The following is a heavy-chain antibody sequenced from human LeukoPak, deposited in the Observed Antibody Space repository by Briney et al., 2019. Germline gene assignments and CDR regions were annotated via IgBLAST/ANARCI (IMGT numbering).Heavy chain of an antibody. CDR1: GGSFSGYY. D-gene: IGHD1-26*01. CDR3: ARARGSGSYSNPAGRRLSTYFDY. V-gene: IGHV4-34*01. CDR2: INHSGST. J-gene: IGHJ4*02. Sequence: SETLSLTCAVYGGSFSGYYWSWIRQPPGKGLEWIGEINHSGSTNYNPSLKSRVTISVDTSKNQCSLKLSSVTAADTGVYYCARARGSGSYSNPAGRRLSTYFDYWGQGTLVTVSS.